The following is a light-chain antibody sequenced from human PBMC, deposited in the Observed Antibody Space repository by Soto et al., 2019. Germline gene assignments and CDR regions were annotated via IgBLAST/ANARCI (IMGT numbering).Light chain of an antibody. CDR3: QQYGGLPRT. CDR2: GAS. V-gene: IGKV3-20*01. CDR1: QSVGTS. J-gene: IGKJ1*01. Sequence: EIVVTQSPVTLSLSPGERGPLSCRASQSVGTSLAWYQQKPGQAPRLLIYGASNRATGIPDRFSGSGSGTDFTLTISKLEPEDFAVYHCQQYGGLPRTFGQGTKVDIK.